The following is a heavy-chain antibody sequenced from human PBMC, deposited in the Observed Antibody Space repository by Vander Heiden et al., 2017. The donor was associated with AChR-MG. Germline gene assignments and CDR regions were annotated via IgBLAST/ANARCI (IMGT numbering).Heavy chain of an antibody. V-gene: IGHV3-21*01. CDR2: IRGGPGYT. CDR3: ARYGDYWVSYYYYMDV. Sequence: EVQLVESGGGLVKPGGSLRLSCEASGFPFSPESMSWVRQAPGEGLEWVSSIRGGPGYTYYTDSVKGRFTISRDNAKNSLYLQMNSLRVEDTAVYFCARYGDYWVSYYYYMDVWGKGTTVTVSS. J-gene: IGHJ6*03. D-gene: IGHD4-17*01. CDR1: GFPFSPES.